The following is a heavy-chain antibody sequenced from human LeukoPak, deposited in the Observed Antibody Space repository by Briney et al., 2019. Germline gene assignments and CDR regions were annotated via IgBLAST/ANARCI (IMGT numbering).Heavy chain of an antibody. D-gene: IGHD2-15*01. Sequence: GGSLRLSCEASGFTFSSYAVSWVRQAPGKGLEWVSAISGSGAGTYYADSVEGRFTFSRDNSKNTLYLQMNSLKAEDTAVYYCAGHQPDSGGSWSRAFDIWGQGTMVTVSS. J-gene: IGHJ3*02. CDR1: GFTFSSYA. CDR3: AGHQPDSGGSWSRAFDI. CDR2: ISGSGAGT. V-gene: IGHV3-23*01.